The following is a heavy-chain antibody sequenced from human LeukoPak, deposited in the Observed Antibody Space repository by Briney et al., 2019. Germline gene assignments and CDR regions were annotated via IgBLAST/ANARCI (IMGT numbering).Heavy chain of an antibody. CDR1: GYTFTSYD. CDR2: MNPNSGNT. V-gene: IGHV1-8*01. D-gene: IGHD4-17*01. Sequence: ASVKLSCKASGYTFTSYDINWVRQATGQGLEWMGWMNPNSGNTGYAQKFQGRVTMTRNTSISTAYMELSSLRSEDTAVYYCARGIGSTTVTTLEYYFDYWGQGTLVTVSS. CDR3: ARGIGSTTVTTLEYYFDY. J-gene: IGHJ4*02.